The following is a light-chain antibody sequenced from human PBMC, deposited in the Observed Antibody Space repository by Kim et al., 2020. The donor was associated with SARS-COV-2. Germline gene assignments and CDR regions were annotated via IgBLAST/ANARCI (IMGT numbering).Light chain of an antibody. CDR1: KLGDKY. CDR3: QAWDSSTNNFV. Sequence: SYELTQPPSVSVSPGQTASITCSGYKLGDKYACWYQQKPGQSPVVVIYHDNQRPSGIPERFSGSNSGNTATLTISGTQAMDEADYYCQAWDSSTNNFVFGAGTQVTVL. CDR2: HDN. V-gene: IGLV3-1*01. J-gene: IGLJ1*01.